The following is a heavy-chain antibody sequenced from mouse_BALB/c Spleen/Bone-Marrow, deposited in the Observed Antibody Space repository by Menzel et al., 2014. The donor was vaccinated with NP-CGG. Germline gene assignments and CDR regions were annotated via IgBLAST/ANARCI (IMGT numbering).Heavy chain of an antibody. CDR2: IHPRSGGT. D-gene: IGHD2-3*01. Sequence: LVESGAELVRPGASVKLSCKALGYTFTDYEIHWVKRTPVHGLEWIGAIHPRSGGTAYNQKFKGKATLTADKSSSIAYMELSSLTSEDSAVYYCIRDGDGYYPYTLDNWGQGTSVTVSS. V-gene: IGHV1-15*01. J-gene: IGHJ4*01. CDR1: GYTFTDYE. CDR3: IRDGDGYYPYTLDN.